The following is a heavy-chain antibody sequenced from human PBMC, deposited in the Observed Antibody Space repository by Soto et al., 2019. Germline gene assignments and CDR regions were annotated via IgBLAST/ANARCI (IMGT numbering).Heavy chain of an antibody. Sequence: EVQVLESGGGLVQPGGSLRLSCAASGFAFSIFAMSWVRQAPGKGLEWVSGISGSAGSTYYANSVNGRFTISRDTSKNTLYLQMNSLRAEDTAVYYCAKSLGGYYYYGMDVWGQGTTVTVSS. D-gene: IGHD3-16*01. CDR2: ISGSAGST. CDR1: GFAFSIFA. V-gene: IGHV3-23*01. CDR3: AKSLGGYYYYGMDV. J-gene: IGHJ6*02.